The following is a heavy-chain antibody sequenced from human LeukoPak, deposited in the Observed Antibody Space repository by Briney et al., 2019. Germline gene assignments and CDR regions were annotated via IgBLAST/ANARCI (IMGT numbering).Heavy chain of an antibody. V-gene: IGHV3-74*01. CDR3: ASAREPDYFDY. J-gene: IGHJ4*02. D-gene: IGHD1-26*01. Sequence: GGSLRLSCAASGFTFSSYWMHWVRQAPGKGLVWVSRINSDGSSTSYADSVKGRFTISRDNAKNTLYLQMNSLRAEDTAVHYCASAREPDYFDYWGQGTLVTVSS. CDR2: INSDGSST. CDR1: GFTFSSYW.